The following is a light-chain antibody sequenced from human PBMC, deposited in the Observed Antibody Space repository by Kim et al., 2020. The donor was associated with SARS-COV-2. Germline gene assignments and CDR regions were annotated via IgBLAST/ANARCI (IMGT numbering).Light chain of an antibody. Sequence: DIVMTQSPDSLAVSLGERATINCKSSQSVLYSSSNKNYLAWYQQKPGQPPKLLIYWASTRESGVPDRFSGSGSGTDFNLTISSLQAEDVAVYYCQQYYSPLTFGGGTKLEI. CDR3: QQYYSPLT. CDR2: WAS. CDR1: QSVLYSSSNKNY. J-gene: IGKJ4*01. V-gene: IGKV4-1*01.